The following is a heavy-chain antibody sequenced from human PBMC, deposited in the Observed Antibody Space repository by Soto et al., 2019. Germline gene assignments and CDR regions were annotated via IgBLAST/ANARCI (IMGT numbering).Heavy chain of an antibody. CDR2: IYQSGST. D-gene: IGHD3-10*01. J-gene: IGHJ4*02. V-gene: IGHV4-4*02. Sequence: ASESRARTSAVAGGSSEERKHGSWVRQSPGKGLEWIGEIYQSGSTSYSPSLKSRVIISLDKSKNEFSLRLNSVTAADTAVYYCATQNPGSYHFDHWGQGHPVTVS. CDR3: ATQNPGSYHFDH. CDR1: GGSSEERKH.